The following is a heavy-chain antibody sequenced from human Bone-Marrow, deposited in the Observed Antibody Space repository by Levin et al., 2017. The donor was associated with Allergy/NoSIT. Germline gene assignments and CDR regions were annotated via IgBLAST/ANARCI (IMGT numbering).Heavy chain of an antibody. V-gene: IGHV3-7*04. CDR3: ARELHYYYMDV. J-gene: IGHJ6*03. Sequence: GESLKISCAASGFVFSSYWMTWVRQAPGKGLEWVANIKPDGSGEYYLDSLKGRFTISRDNAQNKMYLQMNSLRADDTAVYYCARELHYYYMDVWGKGTTVTVSS. CDR2: IKPDGSGE. CDR1: GFVFSSYW.